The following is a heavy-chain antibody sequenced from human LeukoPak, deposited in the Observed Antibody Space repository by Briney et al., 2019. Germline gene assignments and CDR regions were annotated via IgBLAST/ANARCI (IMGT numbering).Heavy chain of an antibody. CDR2: IYPGDSDT. J-gene: IGHJ4*02. Sequence: KVGESLKISCKGSGYSFTTYWIGWVRQMPGKGLEWMGIIYPGDSDTRYSPSFQGQVTFSADKSISTAYLQWSSLKASDTAMYYCARTRQWLVEYYFDYWGQGTLVTVSS. D-gene: IGHD6-19*01. V-gene: IGHV5-51*01. CDR3: ARTRQWLVEYYFDY. CDR1: GYSFTTYW.